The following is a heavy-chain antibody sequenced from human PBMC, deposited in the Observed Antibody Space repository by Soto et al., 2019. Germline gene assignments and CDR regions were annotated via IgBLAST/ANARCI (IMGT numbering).Heavy chain of an antibody. J-gene: IGHJ4*02. D-gene: IGHD5-12*01. V-gene: IGHV3-48*02. CDR1: GFTFSSYS. CDR3: AREDIPIVATYYFDY. Sequence: PGGSLRLSCAASGFTFSSYSMNWVRQAPGKGLEWVSYISSSSSTIYYADSVKGRFTISRDNAKNSLYLQMNSLRDEDTAVYYCAREDIPIVATYYFDYWGQGTLVTVSS. CDR2: ISSSSSTI.